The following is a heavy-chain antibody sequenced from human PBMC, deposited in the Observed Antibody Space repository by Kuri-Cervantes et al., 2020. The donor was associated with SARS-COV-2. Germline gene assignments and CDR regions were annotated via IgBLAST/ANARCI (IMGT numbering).Heavy chain of an antibody. D-gene: IGHD5-12*01. J-gene: IGHJ4*02. CDR1: GYTFSGYF. CDR2: TNPNSGET. Sequence: ASVKVSCKASGYTFSGYFMHWVRQAPGQGLEWMGWTNPNSGETYYAQKFQGRVTMTRDTAITTGYMEISRLTSDDTAVYYCARDRIAAGFDYFDYWGQGTLVTVSS. CDR3: ARDRIAAGFDYFDY. V-gene: IGHV1-2*02.